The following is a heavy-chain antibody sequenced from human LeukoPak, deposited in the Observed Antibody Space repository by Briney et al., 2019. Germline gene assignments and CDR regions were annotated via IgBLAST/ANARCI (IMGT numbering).Heavy chain of an antibody. CDR2: IYTSGST. Sequence: SETLSLTCTVSGGSISSYYWSWIRQPAGKGLEWIGRIYTSGSTNYNPSLKSRVTMSVDTSKNQFSLKLSSVTAADTAVYYCARNYYGSGSHYVDYWGQGTLVTVSS. J-gene: IGHJ4*02. CDR1: GGSISSYY. V-gene: IGHV4-4*07. D-gene: IGHD3-10*01. CDR3: ARNYYGSGSHYVDY.